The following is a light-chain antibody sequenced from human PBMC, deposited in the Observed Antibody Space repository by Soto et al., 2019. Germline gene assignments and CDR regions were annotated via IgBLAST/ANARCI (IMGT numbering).Light chain of an antibody. J-gene: IGKJ1*01. V-gene: IGKV3-20*01. Sequence: ENVLTQSPGTLSLSPGERATLSCRASQSVINSYLAWYQQKLGQAPRLLIYAASSRAAGIPDRFSGGGSGTDFTLTISRLEPEDSAVYFCQQYGSSRWTFGQGTKVDIK. CDR2: AAS. CDR1: QSVINSY. CDR3: QQYGSSRWT.